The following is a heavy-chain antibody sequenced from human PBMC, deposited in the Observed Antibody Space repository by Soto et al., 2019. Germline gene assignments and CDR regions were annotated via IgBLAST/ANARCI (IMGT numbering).Heavy chain of an antibody. D-gene: IGHD3-10*01. CDR2: ISSGSGTT. CDR3: AKIGTYLRMDV. CDR1: GFTFSSYS. Sequence: EVQLVESGGGLVQPGGSLRLSCAVSGFTFSSYSMNWVRQAPGKGLEWVSYISSGSGTTYYADSVKGRFRISRDNANNSLYLQMNSLRVEDTAVYYCAKIGTYLRMDVWGQGTTVTVSS. J-gene: IGHJ6*02. V-gene: IGHV3-48*01.